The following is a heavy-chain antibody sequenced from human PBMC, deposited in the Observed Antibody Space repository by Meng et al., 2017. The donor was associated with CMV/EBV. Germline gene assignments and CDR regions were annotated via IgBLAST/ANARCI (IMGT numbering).Heavy chain of an antibody. CDR1: GYSFTSYW. CDR2: IYPGDSDT. J-gene: IGHJ5*02. V-gene: IGHV5-51*01. CDR3: ARQGCSSTSCKGHGENWFDP. Sequence: GESLKISCKGSGYSFTSYWIGWVRPMPGKGLEWMGIIYPGDSDTRYSPSFQGQVTISADKSISTAYLQWSSLKASDTAMYYCARQGCSSTSCKGHGENWFDPWGQGTLVTVSS. D-gene: IGHD2-2*01.